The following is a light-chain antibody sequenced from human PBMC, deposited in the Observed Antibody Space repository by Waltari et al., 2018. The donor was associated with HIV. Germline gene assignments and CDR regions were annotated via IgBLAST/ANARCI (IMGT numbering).Light chain of an antibody. V-gene: IGKV3-11*01. Sequence: DIMLTQSPATLSSPPGEGATLSCRASQSVGSYLAWYQHKPGQAPRLLIYEPSNRATGIPARFSGGGSGTDFTLTISSLEPDDFALYYCQQRRSWPITFGQGTRIEIK. CDR2: EPS. CDR3: QQRRSWPIT. J-gene: IGKJ5*01. CDR1: QSVGSY.